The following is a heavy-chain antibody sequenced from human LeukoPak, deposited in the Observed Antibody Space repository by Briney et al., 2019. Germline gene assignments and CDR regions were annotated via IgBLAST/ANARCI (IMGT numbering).Heavy chain of an antibody. CDR2: ISGSGDNT. CDR3: ARDPGNYFDY. V-gene: IGHV3-23*01. CDR1: GFSFSSYA. D-gene: IGHD1-14*01. Sequence: GGSLRLSCAASGFSFSSYAMNWVRQAPGKGLEWVSTISGSGDNTYYTDSVKGRFTISRDNSKNTLYLQMNSLRAEDTAVYYCARDPGNYFDYWGQGTLVTVSS. J-gene: IGHJ4*02.